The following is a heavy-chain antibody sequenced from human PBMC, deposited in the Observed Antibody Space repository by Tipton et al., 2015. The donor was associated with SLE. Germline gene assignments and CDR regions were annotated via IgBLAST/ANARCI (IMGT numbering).Heavy chain of an antibody. J-gene: IGHJ5*02. D-gene: IGHD6-25*01. CDR3: ARLGRKDVYGLYRSGYWFDP. CDR1: GSTFSNYD. Sequence: QSGAEVKKPGASVKVSCKASGSTFSNYDINWVRQAAGQGLEWMGWMNPSYGNTAYAQKFQGRVTLSRDTSTNTAYMELSSLRSEDTAVYYCARLGRKDVYGLYRSGYWFDPWGQGTLVTVSS. V-gene: IGHV1-8*01. CDR2: MNPSYGNT.